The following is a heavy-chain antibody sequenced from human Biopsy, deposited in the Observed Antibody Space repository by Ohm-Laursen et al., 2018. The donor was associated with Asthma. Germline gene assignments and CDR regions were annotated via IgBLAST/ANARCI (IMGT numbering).Heavy chain of an antibody. D-gene: IGHD6-13*01. CDR1: GFAVSSDH. V-gene: IGHV3-53*01. CDR2: IYSGGTS. CDR3: AKDRSGTWYGFDY. J-gene: IGHJ4*02. Sequence: SLRLSCAASGFAVSSDHMFWVRQAPGKGLEWVSVIYSGGTSHTADSVRGRFTISRDYSKNTLYLQMHSLRAEDTAVYYCAKDRSGTWYGFDYWGQGTLVTVSS.